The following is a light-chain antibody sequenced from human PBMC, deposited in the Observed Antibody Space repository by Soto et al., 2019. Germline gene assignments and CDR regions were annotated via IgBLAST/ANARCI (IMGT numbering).Light chain of an antibody. CDR3: HQRSTWPLT. CDR2: DAS. J-gene: IGKJ3*01. CDR1: QSISSY. V-gene: IGKV3-11*01. Sequence: EIVLTQSPATLSLSPGERATLSCRASQSISSYLAWYQQKPDQAPRLLIYDASNRATGIPARFGVSGSGTDFTLTIGRLAPEDFAVYYGHQRSTWPLTFRPGTKVDIK.